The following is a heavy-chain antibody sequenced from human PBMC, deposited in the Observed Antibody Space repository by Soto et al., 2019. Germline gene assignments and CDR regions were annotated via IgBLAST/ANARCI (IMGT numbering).Heavy chain of an antibody. J-gene: IGHJ5*02. CDR1: GGTFSSYA. V-gene: IGHV1-69*13. D-gene: IGHD3-10*01. Sequence: SVKVSCKASGGTFSSYAISWVRQAPGQGLEWMGGIIPIFGTANYAQKFQGRVTITADESTSTAYMELSGLRSEDTAVYYCARVGGRRGKWFDHWGQGTLVTVSS. CDR2: IIPIFGTA. CDR3: ARVGGRRGKWFDH.